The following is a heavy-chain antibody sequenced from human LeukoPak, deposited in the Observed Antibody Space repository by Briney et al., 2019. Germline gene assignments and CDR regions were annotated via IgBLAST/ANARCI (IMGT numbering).Heavy chain of an antibody. CDR2: IIPIFGTA. Sequence: SVKVSCKASGYTFTNYGISWVRQAPGQGLEWMGGIIPIFGTANYAQKFRGRVTITADESTSTAYMELSSLRSEDPAVYYCARGTSPTYYYDSSGPDLGYWGQGTLVTVSS. V-gene: IGHV1-69*13. J-gene: IGHJ4*02. D-gene: IGHD3-22*01. CDR3: ARGTSPTYYYDSSGPDLGY. CDR1: GYTFTNYG.